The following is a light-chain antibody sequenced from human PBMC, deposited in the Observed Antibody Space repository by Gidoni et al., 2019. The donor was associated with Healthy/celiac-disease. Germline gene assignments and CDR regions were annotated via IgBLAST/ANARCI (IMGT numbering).Light chain of an antibody. CDR3: QQSYSTPRT. V-gene: IGKV1-39*01. CDR2: AAS. CDR1: QSISSY. J-gene: IGKJ2*02. Sequence: DIQMTQSPSSLSASVGDRVTITCRASQSISSYLNWYQQKPWKAPKLLIYAASSLQSGVPSRFSGSGSGTDFTLTISSLQPEDFATYYCQQSYSTPRTFXQXTKLEIK.